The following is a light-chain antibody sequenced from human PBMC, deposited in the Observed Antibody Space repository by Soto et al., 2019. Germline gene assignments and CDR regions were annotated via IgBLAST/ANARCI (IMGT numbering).Light chain of an antibody. V-gene: IGKV3-20*01. Sequence: EIVLTQSPGTLSLSPGERVTLSCRASQSVNSNSLAWYQQKRGQPPRLLIYGASSRATGTPDRFSGSGSGTDFNLTIRGLEPEDFAFYFCHQYGASPTFGGGTTV. J-gene: IGKJ4*01. CDR1: QSVNSNS. CDR3: HQYGASPT. CDR2: GAS.